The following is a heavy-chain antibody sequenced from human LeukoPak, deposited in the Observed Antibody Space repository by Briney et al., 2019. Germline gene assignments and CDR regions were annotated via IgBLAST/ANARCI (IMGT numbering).Heavy chain of an antibody. D-gene: IGHD1-1*01. CDR1: GYSISSGYY. J-gene: IGHJ6*03. Sequence: SETLSLTCTVSGYSISSGYYWGWIRQPPGKGLEWIGSIYHSGSTYYNPSLKSRVTISVDTSKNQFSLKLSSVTAADTAVYYCARAAKYHDLSRASMDVWGKGTTVTVSS. CDR2: IYHSGST. CDR3: ARAAKYHDLSRASMDV. V-gene: IGHV4-38-2*02.